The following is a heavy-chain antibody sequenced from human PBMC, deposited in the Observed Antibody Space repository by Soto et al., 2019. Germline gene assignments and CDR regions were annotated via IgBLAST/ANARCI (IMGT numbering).Heavy chain of an antibody. CDR1: GFTFSSYG. J-gene: IGHJ4*02. CDR2: VSYDGSNK. CDR3: AKHRDRLRYGYYHFAY. D-gene: IGHD4-17*01. Sequence: QVQLVESGGGVVQPGRSLRLSCAASGFTFSSYGMHWVRQGPGKGLEWVAVVSYDGSNKYYADSVKGRLTISRDNSKNTLYLQMNSLRAEDTAVYYCAKHRDRLRYGYYHFAYWGQGTLVTVSS. V-gene: IGHV3-30*18.